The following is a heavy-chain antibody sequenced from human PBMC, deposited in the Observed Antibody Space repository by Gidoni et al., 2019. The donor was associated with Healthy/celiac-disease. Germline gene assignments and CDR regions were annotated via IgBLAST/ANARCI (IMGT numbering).Heavy chain of an antibody. CDR1: GGSISSGSYY. CDR3: AREDYGMDV. CDR2: IYPSGST. Sequence: QVLLHESGPGLVKPSQPLSLTFTVPGGSISSGSYYWSWIRQPAGKGLEWIGRIYPSGSTNYNPSLKSRVTISVDTSKNQFSLKLSSVTAADTAVYYCAREDYGMDVWGQGTTVTVSS. V-gene: IGHV4-61*02. J-gene: IGHJ6*02.